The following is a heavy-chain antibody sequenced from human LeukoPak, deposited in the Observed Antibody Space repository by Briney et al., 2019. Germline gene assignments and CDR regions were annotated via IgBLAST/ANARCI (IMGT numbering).Heavy chain of an antibody. CDR1: GGSISSGSYY. CDR3: ARAPGLYYCYYYMDV. J-gene: IGHJ6*03. V-gene: IGHV4-61*02. Sequence: SQTLSLTCTVSGGSISSGSYYWSWIRQPAGKGLEWIGRIYTSGSTNYNPSLKSRVTISVDTSKNQFSLKLSSVTAADTAVYYCARAPGLYYCYYYMDVWGKGTTVTVSS. CDR2: IYTSGST.